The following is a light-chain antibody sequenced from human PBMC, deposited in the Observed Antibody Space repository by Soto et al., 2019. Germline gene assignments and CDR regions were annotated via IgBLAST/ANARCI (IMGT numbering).Light chain of an antibody. V-gene: IGKV1-17*01. CDR2: AAS. CDR3: LQHNSYPRT. Sequence: DIQMTQSPSSLSASVGDRVTITCRASQAIGNDLAWYQQKPGKGPKRLIYAASTLQRGVPSRFSGSGSGTEFTLPFSSLQPEDFATYYCLQHNSYPRTFGQGTKVDSK. CDR1: QAIGND. J-gene: IGKJ1*01.